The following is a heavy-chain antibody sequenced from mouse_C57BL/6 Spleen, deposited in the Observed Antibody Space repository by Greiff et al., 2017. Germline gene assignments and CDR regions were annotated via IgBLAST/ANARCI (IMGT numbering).Heavy chain of an antibody. CDR1: GFTFSNYW. D-gene: IGHD1-1*01. CDR3: TGLYYYGSSYFDY. CDR2: IRLKSDNYAT. Sequence: EVKLVESGGGLVQPGGSMKLSCAASGFTFSNYWMNWVRQSPEKGLEWVAQIRLKSDNYATHYAESVKGRFTISRDDSKSSVYLQMSNLRAEDTGIYYCTGLYYYGSSYFDYWGQGTTLTVSS. V-gene: IGHV6-3*01. J-gene: IGHJ2*01.